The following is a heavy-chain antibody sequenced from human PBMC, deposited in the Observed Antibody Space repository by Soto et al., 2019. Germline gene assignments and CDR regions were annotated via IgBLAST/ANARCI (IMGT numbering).Heavy chain of an antibody. Sequence: QVQLVESGGGVVQPGRSLRLSCAASGFTFSSYGMHWVRQAPGKGLEWVAVIWYDGSNKYYADSVKGRFTISRDNSKNTLYLQMNSLRAEDTALHYRTRDRTPIAAAGSPRHWGQGTLVTVSS. CDR3: TRDRTPIAAAGSPRH. V-gene: IGHV3-33*01. CDR2: IWYDGSNK. J-gene: IGHJ4*02. CDR1: GFTFSSYG. D-gene: IGHD6-13*01.